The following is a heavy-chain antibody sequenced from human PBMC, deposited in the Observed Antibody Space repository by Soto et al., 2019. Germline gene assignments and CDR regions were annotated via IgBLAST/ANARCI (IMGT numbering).Heavy chain of an antibody. V-gene: IGHV4-31*03. Sequence: SETLSLTCTVSGGSISSGGYYWSWIRQHPGKGLEWIGYIYYSGSTYYNPSLKSRVTISVDTSKNQFPLKLSSVTAADTAVYYCARVISYCSGGSCYYFDYWGQGTLVTVSS. CDR2: IYYSGST. J-gene: IGHJ4*02. D-gene: IGHD2-15*01. CDR1: GGSISSGGYY. CDR3: ARVISYCSGGSCYYFDY.